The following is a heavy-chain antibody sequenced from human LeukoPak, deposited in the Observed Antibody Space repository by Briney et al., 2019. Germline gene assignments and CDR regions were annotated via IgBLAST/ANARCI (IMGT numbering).Heavy chain of an antibody. V-gene: IGHV3-7*01. Sequence: GGSLRLSCAASGFTFSSYWMSWVRQAPWKGLEWVANIKQDGSEKYYVDSVKGRFTISRDNAKNSLYLQMNSLRAEDTAVYYCARHSGSYHFDYWGQGTLVTVSS. CDR2: IKQDGSEK. CDR1: GFTFSSYW. D-gene: IGHD1-26*01. CDR3: ARHSGSYHFDY. J-gene: IGHJ4*02.